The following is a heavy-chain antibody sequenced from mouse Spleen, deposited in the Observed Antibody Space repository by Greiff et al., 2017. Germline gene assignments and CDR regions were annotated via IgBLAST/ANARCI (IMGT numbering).Heavy chain of an antibody. CDR2: IDPSDSET. Sequence: LQQPGAELVRPGSSVKLSCKASGYTFTSYWMHWVKQRPIQGLEWIGNIDPSDSETHYNQKFKDKATLTVDKSSSTAYMQLSSLTSEDSAVYYCARGTTATGLYAMDYWGQGTSVTVSS. J-gene: IGHJ4*01. CDR1: GYTFTSYW. CDR3: ARGTTATGLYAMDY. D-gene: IGHD1-2*01. V-gene: IGHV1-52*01.